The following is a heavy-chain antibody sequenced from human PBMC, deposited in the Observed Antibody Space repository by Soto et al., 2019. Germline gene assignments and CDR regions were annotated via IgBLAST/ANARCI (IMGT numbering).Heavy chain of an antibody. Sequence: SETLSLTCTVSGGSISSYYWSWIRQPPGKGLEWIGYIYYSVNIYYSPSLESRISISVDTSKNQFSLKLSSVTAADTAVYYCAGTSGTFYTPIDYWGKGTLVTVSS. CDR2: IYYSVNI. CDR3: AGTSGTFYTPIDY. CDR1: GGSISSYY. V-gene: IGHV4-59*08. J-gene: IGHJ4*02. D-gene: IGHD2-2*02.